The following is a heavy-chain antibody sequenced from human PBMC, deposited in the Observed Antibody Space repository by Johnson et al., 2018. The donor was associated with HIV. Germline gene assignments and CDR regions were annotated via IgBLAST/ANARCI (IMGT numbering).Heavy chain of an antibody. CDR2: ISYDGNNK. J-gene: IGHJ3*02. CDR3: ARDRGGSSYRWVAFDI. D-gene: IGHD2-2*02. CDR1: GFTLSSYP. V-gene: IGHV3-30*04. Sequence: QVHLVESGGGLVQPGRSLRLSCVVSGFTLSSYPMHWVRQAPGKGLEWVAIISYDGNNKYYADSVKGRFTISRDSSKHTLYLQMNSLRIEDTAVYYCARDRGGSSYRWVAFDIWGHGTMVTVSS.